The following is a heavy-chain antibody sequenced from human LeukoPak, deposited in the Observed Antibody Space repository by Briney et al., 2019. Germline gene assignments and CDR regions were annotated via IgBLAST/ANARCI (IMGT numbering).Heavy chain of an antibody. CDR3: TRGRQTDH. CDR2: IRSKTYGGTT. V-gene: IGHV3-49*03. J-gene: IGHJ5*02. Sequence: GGSLRLPCTPLVYPFGVYRVHWLRQAPGEGGEWVCFIRSKTYGGTTEYAASVKGRFTSSRDDSKSIAYLQLNSLKSEDTAVYYCTRGRQTDHWGQGTLVTVSA. CDR1: VYPFGVYR.